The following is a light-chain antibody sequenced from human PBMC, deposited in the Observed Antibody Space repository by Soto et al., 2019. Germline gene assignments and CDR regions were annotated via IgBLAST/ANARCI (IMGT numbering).Light chain of an antibody. J-gene: IGKJ1*01. CDR2: DTS. CDR1: QSVSDW. CDR3: LQDYNFPWR. Sequence: MTNSVFTLSAYIGDRVTITCRASQSVSDWLAWYQQKPGNPPKLLIYDTSRLESAVPSRFSASGSGTDFTLTISSLQPEDFATYYCLQDYNFPWRFGQGTKVDIK. V-gene: IGKV1-5*01.